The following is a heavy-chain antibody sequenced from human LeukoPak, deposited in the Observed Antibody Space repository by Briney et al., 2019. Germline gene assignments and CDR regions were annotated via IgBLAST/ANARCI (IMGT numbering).Heavy chain of an antibody. V-gene: IGHV3-74*01. CDR1: GFSFSTHL. Sequence: QPGGSLRLSCAASGFSFSTHLMHWLRQAPGKGLVYVAQINRYGWATAYAHSVKGRFTISRDNAKNTLYLEMSSLSAEDTAVYYCGSLTVVARDHWGEGPLVTVS. D-gene: IGHD3-22*01. CDR2: INRYGWAT. J-gene: IGHJ4*02. CDR3: GSLTVVARDH.